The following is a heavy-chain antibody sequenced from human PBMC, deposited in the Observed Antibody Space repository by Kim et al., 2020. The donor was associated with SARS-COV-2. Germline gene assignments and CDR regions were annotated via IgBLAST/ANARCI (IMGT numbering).Heavy chain of an antibody. CDR1: GYTFTGYY. J-gene: IGHJ6*02. CDR3: ARDRAVTTVTTPRYYYYGMDV. D-gene: IGHD4-17*01. CDR2: INPKSGGT. Sequence: ASVKVSCKASGYTFTGYYMHWVRQAPGKGLEWMGRINPKSGGTNYVQKFQGRVTMTRDTSISTAYMELSRLRSDDTAVYYCARDRAVTTVTTPRYYYYGMDVWGQGTTVTVSS. V-gene: IGHV1-2*06.